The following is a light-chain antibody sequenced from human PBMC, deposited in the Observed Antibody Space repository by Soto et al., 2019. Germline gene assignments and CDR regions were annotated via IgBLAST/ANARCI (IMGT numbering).Light chain of an antibody. V-gene: IGLV2-14*03. CDR3: SAFTGTTYV. CDR1: SSDMWGNNY. J-gene: IGLJ1*01. CDR2: DVS. Sequence: QSVLTQPASVSGSPGQSITISCTGASSDMWGNNYVSWYQHYPGKAPKLMICDVSNRPSGVSDHFSGSKSGNTASLTISGLQAEDEADYYCSAFTGTTYVFGTGTKVTVL.